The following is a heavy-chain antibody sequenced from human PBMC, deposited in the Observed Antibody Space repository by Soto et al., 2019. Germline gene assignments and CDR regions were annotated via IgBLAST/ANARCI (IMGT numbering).Heavy chain of an antibody. J-gene: IGHJ4*02. V-gene: IGHV3-7*03. CDR1: GFTFSSYW. Sequence: EVQLVESGGGLVQPGGSLRLSCAASGFTFSSYWMSWVRQAPGKGLEWVANIKQDGSEKYYVDSVKGRFTISRDNAKNSLYLQMNSLRAEDTAVYYCARDQSRDDYVWGSYRYPPYYFDYWGQGTLVTVPS. CDR3: ARDQSRDDYVWGSYRYPPYYFDY. CDR2: IKQDGSEK. D-gene: IGHD3-16*02.